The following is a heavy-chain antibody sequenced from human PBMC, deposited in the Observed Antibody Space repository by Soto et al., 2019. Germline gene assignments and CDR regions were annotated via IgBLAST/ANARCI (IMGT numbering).Heavy chain of an antibody. D-gene: IGHD3-10*01. J-gene: IGHJ4*02. CDR2: INGSGST. CDR1: GGSFTGYY. V-gene: IGHV4-34*01. CDR3: ACRMGSGRYYFGD. Sequence: QVQLQQWGAGLLNPSETLSLTCAVFGGSFTGYYWSWIRQSPGKGLEWIGEINGSGSTNYNPSLKSRVTMSIDTSRNQFSLKLSSVTAADTAVFFCACRMGSGRYYFGDWGPGTLVAVSS.